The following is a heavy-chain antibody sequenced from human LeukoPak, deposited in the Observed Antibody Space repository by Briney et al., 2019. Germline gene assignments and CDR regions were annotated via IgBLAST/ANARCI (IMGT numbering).Heavy chain of an antibody. Sequence: ASVKVSCKASGYTFTGYYVHWVRQAPGQGLEWMGWINPNSGGTNYAQKFQGRVTMTRDTSISTAYMELSRLRSDDTAVYYCARKEVVAAAGINYWGQGTLVTVSS. J-gene: IGHJ4*02. CDR2: INPNSGGT. CDR3: ARKEVVAAAGINY. CDR1: GYTFTGYY. V-gene: IGHV1-2*02. D-gene: IGHD6-13*01.